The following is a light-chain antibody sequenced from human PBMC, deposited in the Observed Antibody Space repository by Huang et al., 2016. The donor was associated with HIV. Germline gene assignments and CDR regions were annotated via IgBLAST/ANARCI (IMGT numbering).Light chain of an antibody. CDR2: GAS. V-gene: IGKV3-20*01. Sequence: EIVLAQSPGTLSLSPGERATLSCRASQSVSNNYLAWYQQKPDQAPRLLVYGASTRATGIPDRFSGSGSGTDFTLTISRLEPEDFAVYYCQQYGSSHTFGGGTKVEIK. CDR1: QSVSNNY. J-gene: IGKJ4*01. CDR3: QQYGSSHT.